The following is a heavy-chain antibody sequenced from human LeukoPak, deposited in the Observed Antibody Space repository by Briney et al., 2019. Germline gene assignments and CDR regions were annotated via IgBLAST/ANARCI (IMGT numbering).Heavy chain of an antibody. J-gene: IGHJ3*02. D-gene: IGHD1-1*01. CDR3: ARDPLSTNDFDI. V-gene: IGHV4-59*01. CDR2: INYSGSA. Sequence: SETLSHTCTVSGGSITNRYWNWIRQSPGKGLEWIGYINYSGSANYNPSPKSRVTTSVDTSKNQFSLKLSSVTAADTAVYFCARDPLSTNDFDIWGQGTMVTVSS. CDR1: GGSITNRY.